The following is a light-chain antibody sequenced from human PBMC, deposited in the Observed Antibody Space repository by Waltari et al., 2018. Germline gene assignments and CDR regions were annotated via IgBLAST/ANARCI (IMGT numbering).Light chain of an antibody. CDR2: YDS. J-gene: IGLJ3*02. V-gene: IGLV3-21*04. CDR1: DIGSKS. CDR3: QVWDSSSGHRV. Sequence: SYVLTQPPSVSVAPGKTASITCGGNDIGSKSVYWYQQKPGQAPVLVIYYDSDRPSGVPERFSGSNSGNTATLTISGVEAGDEADYYCQVWDSSSGHRVFGGGTKLTVL.